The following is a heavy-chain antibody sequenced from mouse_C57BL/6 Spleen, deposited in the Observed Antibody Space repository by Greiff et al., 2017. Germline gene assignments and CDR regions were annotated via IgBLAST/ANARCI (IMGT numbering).Heavy chain of an antibody. V-gene: IGHV1-82*01. CDR1: GYAFSSSW. D-gene: IGHD3-1*01. J-gene: IGHJ4*01. CDR2: IYPGDGDT. Sequence: QVQLKESGPELVKPGASVKISCKASGYAFSSSWMNWVKQRPGKGLEWIGRIYPGDGDTNYNGKFKGKATLTADKSSSTAYMQLSSLTSEDSAVYFCARRGATLMDYWGQGTSVTVSS. CDR3: ARRGATLMDY.